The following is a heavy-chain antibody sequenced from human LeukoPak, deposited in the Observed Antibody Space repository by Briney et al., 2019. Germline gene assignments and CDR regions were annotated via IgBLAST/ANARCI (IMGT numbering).Heavy chain of an antibody. Sequence: SQTLSLTCAISGDSDSSNGATWNWIRQSPTRGLEWLGRTYYRSKWYKYYAVSVKGRITINPDTSKNQFSLQLNSVTPEDTAVYYCARGPSYFQHWGQGTLVTVSS. V-gene: IGHV6-1*01. CDR1: GDSDSSNGAT. CDR2: TYYRSKWYK. J-gene: IGHJ1*01. CDR3: ARGPSYFQH.